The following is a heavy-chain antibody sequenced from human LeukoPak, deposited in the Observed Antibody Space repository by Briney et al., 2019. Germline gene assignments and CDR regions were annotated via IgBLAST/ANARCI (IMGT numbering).Heavy chain of an antibody. Sequence: ASVKVSCKASGYTFTGCYMHWVRQAPGQGLEWMGWINPNSGGTNYAQKFQGRVTMTRDTSISTAYMELSRLRSDDTAVYYCARDLRYYYDSSGSPNDAFDIWGQGTMVTVSS. CDR1: GYTFTGCY. CDR2: INPNSGGT. V-gene: IGHV1-2*02. J-gene: IGHJ3*02. D-gene: IGHD3-22*01. CDR3: ARDLRYYYDSSGSPNDAFDI.